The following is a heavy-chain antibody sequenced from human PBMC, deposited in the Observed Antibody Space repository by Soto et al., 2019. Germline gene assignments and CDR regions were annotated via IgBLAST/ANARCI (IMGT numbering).Heavy chain of an antibody. CDR1: GYTFTGYY. V-gene: IGHV1-2*04. CDR2: INPNSGGT. Sequence: ASVKVSRKASGYTFTGYYMHWVRQAPGQGLEWMGWINPNSGGTNYAQKFQGWVTMTRDTSISTAYMELSRLRSDDTAVYYCARDKLRSGLLDYWGQGTLVTVSS. CDR3: ARDKLRSGLLDY. J-gene: IGHJ4*02.